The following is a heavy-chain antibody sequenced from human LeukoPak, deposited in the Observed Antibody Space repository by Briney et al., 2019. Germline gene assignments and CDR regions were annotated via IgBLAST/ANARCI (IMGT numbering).Heavy chain of an antibody. CDR3: ARHRHYCGSGSPNWFDP. CDR2: INHSGST. V-gene: IGHV4-34*01. J-gene: IGHJ5*02. Sequence: PSETPSLTCAVYGGSFSGYYWSWIRQPPGKGLEWIGEINHSGSTNYNPSLKSRVTISVDTSKNQFSLKLSSVTAADTAVYYCARHRHYCGSGSPNWFDPWGQGTLVTVSS. D-gene: IGHD3-10*01. CDR1: GGSFSGYY.